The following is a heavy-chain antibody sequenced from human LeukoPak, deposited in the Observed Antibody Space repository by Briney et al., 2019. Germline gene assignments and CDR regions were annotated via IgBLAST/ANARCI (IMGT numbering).Heavy chain of an antibody. CDR1: GGTFSSYA. J-gene: IGHJ6*03. Sequence: SVKVSCKAPGGTFSSYAISWLRQAPGQGLEWMGGIIPIFGTANYAQKFQGRVTITTDESTSTAYMELSSLRSEDTAVYYCASFVVTTLYYYYMDVWGKGTTVTVSS. CDR2: IIPIFGTA. D-gene: IGHD4-11*01. V-gene: IGHV1-69*05. CDR3: ASFVVTTLYYYYMDV.